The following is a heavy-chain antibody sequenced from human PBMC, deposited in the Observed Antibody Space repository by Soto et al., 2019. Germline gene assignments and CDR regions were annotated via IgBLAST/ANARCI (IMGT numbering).Heavy chain of an antibody. CDR1: GFTFDDYA. Sequence: EVQLVESGGGLVQPGRSLRLSCAASGFTFDDYAMHWVRQAPGKGLEWVSGIRWNSGSVEYADSVKGRFTISRDNAKNSLYLQMNSLRGEDTALYYCAKDLYGDYSYYYMDVWGKGTTVTVSS. J-gene: IGHJ6*03. D-gene: IGHD4-17*01. V-gene: IGHV3-9*01. CDR2: IRWNSGSV. CDR3: AKDLYGDYSYYYMDV.